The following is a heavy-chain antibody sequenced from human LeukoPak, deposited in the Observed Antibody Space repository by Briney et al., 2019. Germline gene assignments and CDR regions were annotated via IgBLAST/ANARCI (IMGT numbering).Heavy chain of an antibody. V-gene: IGHV3-48*03. J-gene: IGHJ4*02. CDR1: GFTFSSYE. D-gene: IGHD3-22*01. CDR2: ISSSGSTI. Sequence: GGSLRLSCAASGFTFSSYEMNWVRQAPGKGLEWVSYISSSGSTIYYADSVKGRFTISRDNAKNSLYPQMNSLRAEDTAVYYCARARRDVVVITTPFEYWGQGTLVTVSS. CDR3: ARARRDVVVITTPFEY.